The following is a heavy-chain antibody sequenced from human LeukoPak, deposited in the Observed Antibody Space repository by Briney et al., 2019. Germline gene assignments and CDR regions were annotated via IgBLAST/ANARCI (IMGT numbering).Heavy chain of an antibody. CDR3: AREESGGYFDY. V-gene: IGHV1-46*01. CDR1: GYTFTNYY. CDR2: INPTGTST. J-gene: IGHJ4*02. D-gene: IGHD2-8*02. Sequence: ASVKVSCKASGYTFTNYYMHWVRQAPGQGLEWMGLINPTGTSTNYAQKFRGRVTMTRNTSTTTVYMELSSLRSEDTAVYYCAREESGGYFDYWGQGTLVTVSS.